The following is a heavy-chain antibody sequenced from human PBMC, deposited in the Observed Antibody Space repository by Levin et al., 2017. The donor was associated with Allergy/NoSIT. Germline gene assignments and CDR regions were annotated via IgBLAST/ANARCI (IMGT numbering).Heavy chain of an antibody. V-gene: IGHV3-23*01. CDR3: AKGGILPWELFDY. CDR2: ISGSGGST. CDR1: GFTFSSYA. J-gene: IGHJ4*02. D-gene: IGHD1-26*01. Sequence: SCAASGFTFSSYAMSWVRQAPGKGLEWVSAISGSGGSTYYADSVKGRFTISRDNSKNTLYLQMNSLRAEDTAVYYCAKGGILPWELFDYWGQGTLVTVSS.